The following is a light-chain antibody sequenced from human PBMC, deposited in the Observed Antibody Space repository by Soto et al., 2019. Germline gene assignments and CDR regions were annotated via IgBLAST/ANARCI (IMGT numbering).Light chain of an antibody. J-gene: IGKJ2*01. Sequence: DVVMTQSPLSLPVTLGQLASISCRASRSLIYTDGNTYLNWFHQRPGQSPRRLFAKVSKRDSGVPDRFSGSGSGTDFTLKISRVEAEDVGLYYCMQGTHWPYTFGQGTKLAIK. CDR1: RSLIYTDGNTY. CDR2: KVS. V-gene: IGKV2-30*01. CDR3: MQGTHWPYT.